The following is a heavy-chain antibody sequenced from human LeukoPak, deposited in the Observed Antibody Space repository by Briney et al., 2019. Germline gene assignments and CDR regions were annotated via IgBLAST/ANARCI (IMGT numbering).Heavy chain of an antibody. CDR1: GYTLTGYY. CDR2: ISPYSGGT. D-gene: IGHD1-14*01. CDR3: ARVPRSGEPRDY. J-gene: IGHJ4*02. V-gene: IGHV1-2*02. Sequence: ASVKVSCKASGYTLTGYYMHWVRQAPGQGLEWRGWISPYSGGTNYAQYFQGRVTMTRDTSISTAYMELTRLRSDDTAVYYCARVPRSGEPRDYWGQGTLVTVS.